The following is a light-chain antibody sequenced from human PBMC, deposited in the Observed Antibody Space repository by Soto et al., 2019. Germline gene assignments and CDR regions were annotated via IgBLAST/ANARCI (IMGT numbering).Light chain of an antibody. CDR1: SSDVGSYNF. CDR2: EGT. CDR3: CSYAGADTFVI. Sequence: QAVVTQPASVSGSPGQSITISCTGTSSDVGSYNFVSWYQQHPGKAPKFIIYEGTKRPSGVSNRFSGSKSGNTASLTISGLQAEDEADYYCCSYAGADTFVIFGGGTKVTVL. J-gene: IGLJ2*01. V-gene: IGLV2-23*03.